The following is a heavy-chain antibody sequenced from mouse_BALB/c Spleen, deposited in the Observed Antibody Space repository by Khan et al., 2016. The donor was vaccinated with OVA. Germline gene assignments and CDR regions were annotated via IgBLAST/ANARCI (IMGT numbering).Heavy chain of an antibody. Sequence: EVMLVESGGGLVQPGGSRKLSCAASGFTFSRFGMHWVRQAPEKGLEWVAYISSGSSNIYYADTVKGRFTISSDNTKNTLLQQMTSLRSDDTAMYYCARDSNFDYWGQGTTLTVSS. J-gene: IGHJ2*01. V-gene: IGHV5-17*02. CDR2: ISSGSSNI. CDR1: GFTFSRFG. CDR3: ARDSNFDY.